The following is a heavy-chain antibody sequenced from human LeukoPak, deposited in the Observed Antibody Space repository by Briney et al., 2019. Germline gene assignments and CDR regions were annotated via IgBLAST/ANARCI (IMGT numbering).Heavy chain of an antibody. D-gene: IGHD5/OR15-5a*01. CDR3: AKDILSTKNYYMDV. J-gene: IGHJ6*03. CDR1: GFTFDDYA. V-gene: IGHV3-43D*03. CDR2: ISWDGGST. Sequence: PGGSLRLSCAASGFTFDDYAMHWVRQAPGKGLEWVSLISWDGGSTYYADSVKGRFTISRDNSKNSLYLQMNSLRAEDTALYYCAKDILSTKNYYMDVWGKGTTVTVSS.